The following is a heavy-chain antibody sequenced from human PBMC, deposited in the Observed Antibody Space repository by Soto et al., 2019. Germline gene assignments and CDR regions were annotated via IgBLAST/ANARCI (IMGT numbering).Heavy chain of an antibody. V-gene: IGHV1-3*01. CDR2: INAGNGNT. CDR1: GYTFTSYA. CDR3: ARVPGYSISDL. D-gene: IGHD2-21*01. J-gene: IGHJ2*01. Sequence: QVQLVQSGAEVKKPGASVKVSCKASGYTFTSYAMHWVRQAPGQRLEWMGWINAGNGNTKYSQKFQGRVTITRDTSASTAYMELSSLRSEDTAGYSWARVPGYSISDLWGRGTLVTVAS.